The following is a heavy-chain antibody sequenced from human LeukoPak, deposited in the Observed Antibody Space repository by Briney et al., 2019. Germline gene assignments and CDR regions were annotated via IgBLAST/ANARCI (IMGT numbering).Heavy chain of an antibody. V-gene: IGHV4-39*01. D-gene: IGHD6-19*01. J-gene: IGHJ4*02. Sequence: SETLSLTCTVSGGSISSSSYYWGWIRQPPGKGLEWIGSIYYSGSTYYNPSLKSRVTISVDTSKNQFSLKLSSVTAADTAVYYCARAYSNGATRFDYWGQGTLVTVSS. CDR3: ARAYSNGATRFDY. CDR1: GGSISSSSYY. CDR2: IYYSGST.